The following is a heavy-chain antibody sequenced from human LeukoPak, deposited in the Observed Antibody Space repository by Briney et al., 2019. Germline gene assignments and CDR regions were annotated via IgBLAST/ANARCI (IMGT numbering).Heavy chain of an antibody. D-gene: IGHD2-15*01. J-gene: IGHJ4*02. CDR2: INPNSGGT. Sequence: ASVEVSCKASGYTFTGYYMHWVRQAPGQGLEWMGWINPNSGGTNYAQKFQGRVTMTRDTSISTAYMELSRLRSDDTAVYYCARDWAAVISPHDYWGQGTLVTVSS. V-gene: IGHV1-2*02. CDR3: ARDWAAVISPHDY. CDR1: GYTFTGYY.